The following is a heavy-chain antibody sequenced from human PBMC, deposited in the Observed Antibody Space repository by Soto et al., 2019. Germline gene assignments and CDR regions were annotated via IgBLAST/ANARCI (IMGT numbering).Heavy chain of an antibody. D-gene: IGHD2-15*01. V-gene: IGHV4-59*01. CDR3: ARCPHSGGAPYYFDY. J-gene: IGHJ4*02. Sequence: SETLSLTCTVSGGSISSYYWSWIRQPPGKGLEWIGYIYYSGSTNYNPSLKSRVTISVDTSKNQFSLKLSSVTAADTAVYYCARCPHSGGAPYYFDYWGQGTLVTVSS. CDR2: IYYSGST. CDR1: GGSISSYY.